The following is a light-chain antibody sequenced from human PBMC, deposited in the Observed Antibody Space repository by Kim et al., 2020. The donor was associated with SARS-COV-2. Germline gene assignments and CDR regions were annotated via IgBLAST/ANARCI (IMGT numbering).Light chain of an antibody. CDR1: KYNIGSNT. V-gene: IGLV1-44*01. J-gene: IGLJ2*01. CDR3: AAWDDSLNGVI. Sequence: QSVLTHPPSASGTPGQRVTISCSGGKYNIGSNTVSWYQHIPGTAPKLLIYSNSQRPSGVPDRFSGSKSGTSASLAISGLRSDDEADYYCAAWDDSLNGVIFGGGTQLTVL. CDR2: SNS.